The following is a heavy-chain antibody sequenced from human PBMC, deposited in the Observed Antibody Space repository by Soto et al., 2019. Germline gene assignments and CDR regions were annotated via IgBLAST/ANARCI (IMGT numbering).Heavy chain of an antibody. D-gene: IGHD6-19*01. J-gene: IGHJ4*02. V-gene: IGHV1-3*01. CDR1: GYTFTSYA. Sequence: QVQLVQSGAEVKKPGASVKVSCKASGYTFTSYAMHWVRQAPGQRLEWMGWINAGNGNTKYSQKFQGRVTITRDTSASTAYMELSSLRSEDTAVYYCARVIGGWYYFAYWGQGTLVTVSS. CDR3: ARVIGGWYYFAY. CDR2: INAGNGNT.